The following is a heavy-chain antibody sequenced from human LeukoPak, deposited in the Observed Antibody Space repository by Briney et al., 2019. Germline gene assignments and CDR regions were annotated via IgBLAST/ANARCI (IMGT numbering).Heavy chain of an antibody. J-gene: IGHJ4*02. Sequence: GGSLRLSCAASGFTFSSYAMSWVRQAPGKGLEWVSAISGSGGSTYYADSVKGRFTISRDNSKNTLYLQMNSLRAEDTAAYYCAKDFTSSSWSNFDYWGQGTLVTVSS. CDR3: AKDFTSSSWSNFDY. CDR1: GFTFSSYA. CDR2: ISGSGGST. V-gene: IGHV3-23*01. D-gene: IGHD6-13*01.